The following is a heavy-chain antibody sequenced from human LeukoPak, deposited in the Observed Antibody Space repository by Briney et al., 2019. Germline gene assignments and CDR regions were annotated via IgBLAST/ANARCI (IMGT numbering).Heavy chain of an antibody. CDR3: ARAVSGRFDY. Sequence: SETLSLTCTVSGGSMSPYHWGWIRQPPGKGLEWTGYIYYSGSTNYNPSLNSRVTISVDTSKNQFSLRLSSVTAADTAIYYCARAVSGRFDYWGQGTLVTVPS. J-gene: IGHJ4*02. D-gene: IGHD6-19*01. CDR1: GGSMSPYH. V-gene: IGHV4-59*08. CDR2: IYYSGST.